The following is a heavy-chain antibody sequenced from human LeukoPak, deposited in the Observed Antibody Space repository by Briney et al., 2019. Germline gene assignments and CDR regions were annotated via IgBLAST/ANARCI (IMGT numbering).Heavy chain of an antibody. D-gene: IGHD6-6*01. CDR2: INHSGST. CDR1: GGSFSGYY. Sequence: SETLSLTCAVYGGSFSGYYWSWIRQPPGKGLEWIGEINHSGSTNYNPSLKSRVTISVDTSKNQFSLKLNSVTVADTAVYYCARDRLSIANMDVWGKGTTVTVSS. V-gene: IGHV4-34*01. CDR3: ARDRLSIANMDV. J-gene: IGHJ6*03.